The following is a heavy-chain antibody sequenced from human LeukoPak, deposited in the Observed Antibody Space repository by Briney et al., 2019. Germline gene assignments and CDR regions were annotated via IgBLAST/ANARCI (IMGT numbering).Heavy chain of an antibody. J-gene: IGHJ4*02. D-gene: IGHD6-6*01. CDR3: AKAEPQWYSSSSGYYFDY. CDR2: IRYDGSNK. CDR1: GFTFSSYG. V-gene: IGHV3-30*02. Sequence: GGSLRLSCAASGFTFSSYGMHWVRQAPGKGLEWVAFIRYDGSNKYYPDSVKGRFTISRDNSKNTLYLQMNSLRAEDTAVYYCAKAEPQWYSSSSGYYFDYWGQGTLVTVSS.